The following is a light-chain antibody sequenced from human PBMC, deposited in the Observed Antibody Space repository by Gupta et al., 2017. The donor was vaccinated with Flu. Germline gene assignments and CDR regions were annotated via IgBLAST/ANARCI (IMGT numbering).Light chain of an antibody. CDR3: QQYYSTPLT. CDR1: QSVLYSSNNKNY. J-gene: IGKJ4*01. Sequence: NCKSSQSVLYSSNNKNYLTWYQQKPGQPPKLLIYWASTRESGVPDRFSGSGSGTDFTLTISSLQAEDVAVYYCQQYYSTPLTFGGGTKVEIK. V-gene: IGKV4-1*01. CDR2: WAS.